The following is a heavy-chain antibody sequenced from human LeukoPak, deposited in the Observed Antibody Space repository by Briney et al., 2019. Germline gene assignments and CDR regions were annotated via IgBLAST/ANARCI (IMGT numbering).Heavy chain of an antibody. V-gene: IGHV3-53*04. Sequence: GRSLRLSCAASGFTVSSNYMSWVRQAPGKGLEWVSVIYSGGSTYYADSVKGRSTISRHNSKNTLYLQMNSLRAEDTAVYYCARRNSYGYRYWGQGTLVTVSS. CDR3: ARRNSYGYRY. CDR2: IYSGGST. CDR1: GFTVSSNY. D-gene: IGHD5-18*01. J-gene: IGHJ4*02.